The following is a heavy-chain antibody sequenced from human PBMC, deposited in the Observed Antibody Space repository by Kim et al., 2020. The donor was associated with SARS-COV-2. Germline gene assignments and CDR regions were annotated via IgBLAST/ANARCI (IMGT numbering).Heavy chain of an antibody. J-gene: IGHJ4*02. CDR3: ARASYHVRYQLPTELDY. CDR1: GGSISSGGYY. D-gene: IGHD2-2*01. Sequence: SETLSLTCTVSGGSISSGGYYWSWIGQHPGKGLEWIGYIYYSGSTYYNPSLKSRVTISVDTSKNQFSLKLSSVTAADTAVYYCARASYHVRYQLPTELDYWGQGTLVTVSS. V-gene: IGHV4-31*03. CDR2: IYYSGST.